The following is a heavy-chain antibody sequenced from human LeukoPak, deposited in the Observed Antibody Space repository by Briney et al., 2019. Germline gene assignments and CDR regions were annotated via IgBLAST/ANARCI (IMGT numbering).Heavy chain of an antibody. J-gene: IGHJ6*02. CDR1: GFTFSSYA. CDR3: ARLTGITFAMDV. V-gene: IGHV3-23*01. D-gene: IGHD1-7*01. CDR2: ISGSGGST. Sequence: PGGSLRLSCAASGFTFSSYAMSWVRQAPGKGLEWVSAISGSGGSTYYADSVKGRFTISRDNSRNTLYLQMNSLRAEDTAVYFCARLTGITFAMDVWGQGTTVTVSS.